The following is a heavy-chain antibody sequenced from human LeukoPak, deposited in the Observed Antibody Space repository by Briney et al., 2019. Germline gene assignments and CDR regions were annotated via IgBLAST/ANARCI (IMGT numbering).Heavy chain of an antibody. D-gene: IGHD1-26*01. Sequence: PGGSLRPSCAASEFTLRSYSMHWVRQAPGKGLEWVSYISTSSTYIYYADLVRGRFSISRDNAKNSLYLHMNSLKADDTAVYYCARDASGSSIGLIDFWGQGTLVTVSS. J-gene: IGHJ4*02. CDR3: ARDASGSSIGLIDF. CDR2: ISTSSTYI. V-gene: IGHV3-21*01. CDR1: EFTLRSYS.